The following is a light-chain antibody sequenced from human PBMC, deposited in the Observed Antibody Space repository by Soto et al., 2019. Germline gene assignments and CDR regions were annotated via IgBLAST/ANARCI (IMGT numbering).Light chain of an antibody. V-gene: IGLV1-40*01. CDR3: QSYDSSLSGWV. Sequence: VVTQPPSVSGAPGQRVTISCTGSSSNIGAGYDVHWYQQLPGTAPKLLIYGNSNRPSGVPDRFSGSKSGTSASLAITGLQAEDEADYYCQSYDSSLSGWVFGGGTKVTVL. J-gene: IGLJ3*02. CDR1: SSNIGAGYD. CDR2: GNS.